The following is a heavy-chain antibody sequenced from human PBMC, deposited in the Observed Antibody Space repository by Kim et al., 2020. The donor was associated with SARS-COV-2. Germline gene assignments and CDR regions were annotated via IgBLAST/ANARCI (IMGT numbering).Heavy chain of an antibody. Sequence: SGPTLVNPTQTLTLTCTFSGFSLTTREMCVTWIRQPPGKALEWLARIDWDNDKFYSTSLKTRLTISRDTSKNQVVLTMTNMDPVDTATYYCARRRGARQQGGYGDYWGQGTLVTVSS. V-gene: IGHV2-70*17. CDR1: GFSLTTREMC. CDR2: IDWDNDK. J-gene: IGHJ4*02. D-gene: IGHD5-12*01. CDR3: ARRRGARQQGGYGDY.